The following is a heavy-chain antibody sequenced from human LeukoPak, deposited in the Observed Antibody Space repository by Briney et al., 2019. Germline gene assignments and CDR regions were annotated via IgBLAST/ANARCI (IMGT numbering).Heavy chain of an antibody. V-gene: IGHV3-11*01. CDR2: IRSSGSPI. Sequence: GGPLRLSCAASGFTFSDYYMSWIRQAPGRGLEWVSYIRSSGSPISYADSVRGRSTISRDNTKNSLYLQMNSLRAEDTAVYYCARHQLYGMDVWGQGTTVTVSS. CDR3: ARHQLYGMDV. D-gene: IGHD1-1*01. J-gene: IGHJ6*02. CDR1: GFTFSDYY.